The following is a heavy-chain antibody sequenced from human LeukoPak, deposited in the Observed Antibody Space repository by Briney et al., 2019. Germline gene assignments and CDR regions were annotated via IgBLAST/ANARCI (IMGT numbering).Heavy chain of an antibody. Sequence: GASVKVSCKASGGTFSSYAISWVRQAPGQGLEWTGRIIPIFGTANYAQKFQGRVTITTDESTSTAYMELSSLRSEDTAVYYCASNRRYSSGWYYWFDPWGQGTLVTVSS. D-gene: IGHD6-19*01. V-gene: IGHV1-69*05. J-gene: IGHJ5*02. CDR1: GGTFSSYA. CDR2: IIPIFGTA. CDR3: ASNRRYSSGWYYWFDP.